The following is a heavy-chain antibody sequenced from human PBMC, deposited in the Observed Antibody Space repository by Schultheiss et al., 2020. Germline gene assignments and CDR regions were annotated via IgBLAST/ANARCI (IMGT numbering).Heavy chain of an antibody. CDR3: ARHSYYYYYMDV. D-gene: IGHD4-11*01. CDR1: GFTFSSYG. V-gene: IGHV3-74*01. Sequence: GGSLRLSCAASGFTFSSYGMHWVRQAPGKGLVWVSRINSDGSSTSYADSVKGRFTISRDNAKNTLYLQMNSLRAEDTAVYYCARHSYYYYYMDVWGKGTTVTVSS. CDR2: INSDGSST. J-gene: IGHJ6*03.